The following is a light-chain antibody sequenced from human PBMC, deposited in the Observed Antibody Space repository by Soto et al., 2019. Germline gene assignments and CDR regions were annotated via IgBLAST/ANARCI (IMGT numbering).Light chain of an antibody. CDR1: QSISSY. V-gene: IGKV1-39*01. CDR3: QQSYSTPNT. CDR2: AAT. J-gene: IGKJ3*01. Sequence: DIQMTQSPSSLSASVGDRVTITCRASQSISSYLNWYQQKPGKAPKLLIYAATSLQSGVPSRFSGSGSGTDFTLTISSLQPEEFATYYCQQSYSTPNTFGPGTKVDIK.